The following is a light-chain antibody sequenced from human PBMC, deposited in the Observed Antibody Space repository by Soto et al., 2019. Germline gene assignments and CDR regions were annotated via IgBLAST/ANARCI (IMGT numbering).Light chain of an antibody. CDR1: SSNIGNNY. V-gene: IGLV1-51*01. J-gene: IGLJ2*01. Sequence: QSVLTQPPSVSAAPGQKVTISCSGSSSNIGNNYVSWYQQLPGTAPKLLINDNDKRPSGIPDRFSGSKSGTSPTLGITGLQTGDEADYFCGTWDSGLSVVLFGGGTKLTVL. CDR2: DND. CDR3: GTWDSGLSVVL.